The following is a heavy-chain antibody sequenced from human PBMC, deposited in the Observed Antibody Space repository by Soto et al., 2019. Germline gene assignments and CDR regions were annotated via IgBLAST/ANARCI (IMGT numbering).Heavy chain of an antibody. CDR2: IIPIFGTA. D-gene: IGHD6-6*01. J-gene: IGHJ4*02. Sequence: SVKVSCKASGGTFSSYAISWVRQAPGQGLEWMGGIIPIFGTANYAQKFQGRVTITADESTSTAYMELSSLRSEDTAVYYCARVVSIAARPGWFDYWGQGTLVTVSS. CDR3: ARVVSIAARPGWFDY. CDR1: GGTFSSYA. V-gene: IGHV1-69*13.